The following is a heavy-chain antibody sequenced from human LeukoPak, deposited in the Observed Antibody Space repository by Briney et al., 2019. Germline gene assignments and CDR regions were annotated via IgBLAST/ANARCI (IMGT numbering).Heavy chain of an antibody. V-gene: IGHV4-34*01. Sequence: SETLSLTCAVSGVSFSGYYWTWIRQPPGKGLEWIGEINHSGRTNYNPSLKSRVIMSVDTSKNQFSLKLSSVTAADTAVYYCARGESAAGTGFDYWGQGTLVTVSS. CDR2: INHSGRT. J-gene: IGHJ4*02. D-gene: IGHD6-13*01. CDR3: ARGESAAGTGFDY. CDR1: GVSFSGYY.